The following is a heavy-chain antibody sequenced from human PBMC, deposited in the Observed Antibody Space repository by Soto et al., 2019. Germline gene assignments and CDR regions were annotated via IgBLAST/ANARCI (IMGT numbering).Heavy chain of an antibody. V-gene: IGHV1-18*01. Sequence: ASVKVSCKXSGYTFTSYGISWVRQAPGQGLEWMGWISAYNGNTNYAQKLQGRVTMTTDTSTSTAYMELRSLRSDDTAVYYCARDWSERPLDYYYYGMDVWGQGTTVTVSS. D-gene: IGHD1-1*01. J-gene: IGHJ6*02. CDR2: ISAYNGNT. CDR1: GYTFTSYG. CDR3: ARDWSERPLDYYYYGMDV.